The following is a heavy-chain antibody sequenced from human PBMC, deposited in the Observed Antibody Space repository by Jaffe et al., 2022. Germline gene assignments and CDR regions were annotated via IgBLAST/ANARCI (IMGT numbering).Heavy chain of an antibody. J-gene: IGHJ6*03. V-gene: IGHV1-69*01. CDR1: GGTFSSYA. CDR2: IIPIFGTA. CDR3: ARDSGGGVVPAGYYYYYYMDV. Sequence: QVQLVQSGAEVKKPGSSVKVSCKASGGTFSSYAISWVRQAPGQGLEWMGGIIPIFGTANYAQKFQGRVTITADESTSTAYMELSSLRSEDTAVYYCARDSGGGVVPAGYYYYYYMDVWGKGTTVTVSS. D-gene: IGHD2-2*01.